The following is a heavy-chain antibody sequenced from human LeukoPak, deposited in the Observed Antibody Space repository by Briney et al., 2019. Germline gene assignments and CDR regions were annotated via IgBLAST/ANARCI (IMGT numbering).Heavy chain of an antibody. V-gene: IGHV4-59*01. CDR2: IYYSGST. Sequence: KPSETLSLTCTVSGGSISSYYWSWIRQPPGKGLEWIGYIYYSGSTNYNPSLKSRVTISVDTSKNQSSLKLSSVTAADTAVYYCARDYCSGGSCYSDYWGQGTLVTVSS. J-gene: IGHJ4*02. CDR3: ARDYCSGGSCYSDY. D-gene: IGHD2-15*01. CDR1: GGSISSYY.